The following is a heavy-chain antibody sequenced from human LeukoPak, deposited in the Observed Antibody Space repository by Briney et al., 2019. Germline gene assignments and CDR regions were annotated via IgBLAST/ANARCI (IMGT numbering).Heavy chain of an antibody. CDR3: AKDSNYDSSGSPGTLFDY. J-gene: IGHJ4*02. CDR2: ISYDGSNK. CDR1: GFTFSSYG. Sequence: GRSLRLSCAASGFTFSSYGMHWARQAPGKGLEWVAVISYDGSNKYYADSVKGRFTISRDNSKNTLYLQMNSLRTEDTAVYYCAKDSNYDSSGSPGTLFDYWGQGTLVTVSS. D-gene: IGHD3-22*01. V-gene: IGHV3-30*18.